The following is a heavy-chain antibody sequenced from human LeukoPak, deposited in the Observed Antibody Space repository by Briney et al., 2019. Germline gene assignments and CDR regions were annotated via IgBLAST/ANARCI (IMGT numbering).Heavy chain of an antibody. Sequence: PGGSLRLSCAASGFTFSSYAMHWVRQAPGKGLEWVAVISYDGSNKYYADSVKGRFTISRDNSKNTLYLQMNSLRAEDTAVYYCARELRLVLDYWGQGTLVTVSS. CDR3: ARELRLVLDY. CDR1: GFTFSSYA. CDR2: ISYDGSNK. V-gene: IGHV3-30-3*01. J-gene: IGHJ4*02. D-gene: IGHD6-6*01.